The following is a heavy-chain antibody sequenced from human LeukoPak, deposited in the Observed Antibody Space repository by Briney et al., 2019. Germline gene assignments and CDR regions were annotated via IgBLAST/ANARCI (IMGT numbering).Heavy chain of an antibody. D-gene: IGHD2-21*01. J-gene: IGHJ6*03. CDR3: ARDRYSPNYYYMDF. V-gene: IGHV3-11*01. Sequence: GGSLRVSCAASGFTFSDYYMSWIRQAPGKGLEWVSYISSSGSTIYYADSVKGRFTISRDNAKNSLYLQMNSLRAEDTAVYYCARDRYSPNYYYMDFWGKGTTVTVSS. CDR1: GFTFSDYY. CDR2: ISSSGSTI.